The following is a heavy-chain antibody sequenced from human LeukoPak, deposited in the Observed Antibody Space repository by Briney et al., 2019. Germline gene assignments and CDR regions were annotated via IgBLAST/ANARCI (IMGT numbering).Heavy chain of an antibody. J-gene: IGHJ4*02. D-gene: IGHD1-26*01. CDR1: GFTLSPYG. CDR2: ISNDGNEK. CDR3: AKDISGSFATDS. V-gene: IGHV3-30*19. Sequence: GGSLRLFCAASGFTLSPYGMLGVRQAPGKGLEWVAVISNDGNEKYYADSVKGRITVSRDNSENTLFLQMNSLRPDDTAFYYCAKDISGSFATDSWGRGPLVTVSS.